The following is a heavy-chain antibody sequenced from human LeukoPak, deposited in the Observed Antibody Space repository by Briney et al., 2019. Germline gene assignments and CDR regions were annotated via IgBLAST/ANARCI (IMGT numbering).Heavy chain of an antibody. CDR1: GVSISSSNSY. D-gene: IGHD3-22*01. J-gene: IGHJ4*02. CDR3: ARDAYYYDSSLYQFDY. Sequence: SETLSLTCSVSGVSISSSNSYWGWIRQPPGKGLEWIGSIYYTGNTYYNASLKSQVSISIDTSKNQFSLRLSSVTAADTAVYYCARDAYYYDSSLYQFDYWGQGTLVTVSS. V-gene: IGHV4-39*07. CDR2: IYYTGNT.